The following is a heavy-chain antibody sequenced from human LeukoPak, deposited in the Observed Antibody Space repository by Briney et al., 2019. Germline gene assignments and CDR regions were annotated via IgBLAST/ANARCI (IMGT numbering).Heavy chain of an antibody. Sequence: GGSLRLSCAASGFTFSSYAMNWVRQTPGKGLEWVSAISGGGGSTDYADSVKGRFTISRDNSKNTLYLQMNSLRAQDTAVYYCAKVRRIMITFGGGNAFDIWGQGTMVTVSS. D-gene: IGHD3-16*01. CDR1: GFTFSSYA. V-gene: IGHV3-23*01. CDR2: ISGGGGST. J-gene: IGHJ3*02. CDR3: AKVRRIMITFGGGNAFDI.